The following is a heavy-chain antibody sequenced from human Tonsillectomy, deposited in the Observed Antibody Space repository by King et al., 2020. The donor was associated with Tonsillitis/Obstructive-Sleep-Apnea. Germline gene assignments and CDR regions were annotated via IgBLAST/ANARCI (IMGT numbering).Heavy chain of an antibody. CDR3: AKYGTQDIVVDY. CDR1: GFTFSSYA. CDR2: ISGSGGST. Sequence: VQLVESGGDLVQPGGSLRLSCAASGFTFSSYAMSWVRQAPGKGLEWVSTISGSGGSTSYADSVKGRFTISRDDSKNTLYLQMNSLRAEDTAVYYCAKYGTQDIVVDYWGQGTLVTVSS. J-gene: IGHJ4*02. V-gene: IGHV3-23*04. D-gene: IGHD2-15*01.